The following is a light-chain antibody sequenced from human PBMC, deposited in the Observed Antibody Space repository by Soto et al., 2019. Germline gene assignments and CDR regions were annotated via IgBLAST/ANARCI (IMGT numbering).Light chain of an antibody. CDR2: EDN. CDR1: SGSIASNY. J-gene: IGLJ2*01. V-gene: IGLV6-57*02. CDR3: QSYDSSTVV. Sequence: NFMLTQPHSVSESPGKTVTISCTGSSGSIASNYVQWNQQRPGSAPTTVIYEDNQRPSGVPDRFSGSIDSSSNAASLTISGLKTEDEADYYCQSYDSSTVVFGGGTKLTVL.